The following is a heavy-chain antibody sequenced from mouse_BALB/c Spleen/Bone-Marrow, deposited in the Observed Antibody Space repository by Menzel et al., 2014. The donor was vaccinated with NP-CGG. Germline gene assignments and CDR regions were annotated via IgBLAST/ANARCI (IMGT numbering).Heavy chain of an antibody. V-gene: IGHV4-1*02. J-gene: IGHJ1*01. CDR2: INPDSSTI. D-gene: IGHD1-1*01. Sequence: EVKLVESGGGLVQPGGSLKVSCAASGFDFSRFWMSWVRQAPGKGLEWIGEINPDSSTISYTPSLKDKFIISRDSAKNTLYLQMSKVRSEDTALYYCARRYGSSYRYWYFDVWGAGTTVTVSS. CDR3: ARRYGSSYRYWYFDV. CDR1: GFDFSRFW.